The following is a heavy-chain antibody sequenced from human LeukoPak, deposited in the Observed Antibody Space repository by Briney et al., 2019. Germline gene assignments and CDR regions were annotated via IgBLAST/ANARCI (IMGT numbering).Heavy chain of an antibody. CDR1: GYTFTAYY. Sequence: ASVKVSCKASGYTFTAYYIHWVRQAPGQGLEWMGWINPNGGGTNYAQKFQGRVTTTRDTSITTAYMELSGLTSDDTAVYYCARGGYYYFMDVWGDGTTVTVSS. J-gene: IGHJ6*03. V-gene: IGHV1-2*02. CDR3: ARGGYYYFMDV. D-gene: IGHD3-10*01. CDR2: INPNGGGT.